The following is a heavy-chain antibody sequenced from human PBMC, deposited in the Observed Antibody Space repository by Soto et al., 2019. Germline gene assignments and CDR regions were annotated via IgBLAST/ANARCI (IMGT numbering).Heavy chain of an antibody. CDR2: ISAYNGNT. Sequence: ASVKVSCKASGYTFTSYGISWVRQAPGQGLEWMGWISAYNGNTNYAEKFQGRVTMTRDTSISTAYLEVNGLTSDDTAVFYCTRKVATFNFNLWGQGTRVTVSS. J-gene: IGHJ4*02. V-gene: IGHV1-18*01. CDR1: GYTFTSYG. D-gene: IGHD5-12*01. CDR3: TRKVATFNFNL.